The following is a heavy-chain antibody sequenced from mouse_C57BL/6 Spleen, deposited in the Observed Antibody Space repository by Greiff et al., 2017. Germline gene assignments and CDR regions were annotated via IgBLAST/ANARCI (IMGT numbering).Heavy chain of an antibody. CDR1: GFTFSSYA. J-gene: IGHJ3*01. D-gene: IGHD3-3*01. CDR2: ISDGGSYT. Sequence: EVNVVESGGGLVKPGGSLKLSCAASGFTFSSYAMSWVRQTPEKRLEWVATISDGGSYTYYPDNVKGRFTISRDNAKNNLYLQMSHLKSEDTAMYYCARDLGQAYWGQGTLVTVSA. CDR3: ARDLGQAY. V-gene: IGHV5-4*01.